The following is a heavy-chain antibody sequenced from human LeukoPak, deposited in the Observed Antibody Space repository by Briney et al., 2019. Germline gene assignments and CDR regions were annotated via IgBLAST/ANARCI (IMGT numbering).Heavy chain of an antibody. J-gene: IGHJ6*02. D-gene: IGHD2-21*02. CDR1: GFTFSSSW. CDR3: AREVVVVTAIQYHYYGMDV. V-gene: IGHV3-7*03. Sequence: GGSLRLSCAVTGFTFSSSWMSWVRQGPGKGLERVANIKQDGSEKYYVDAVKGRFTISRDNAKNSLYLQMNSLRAEDTAVYYCAREVVVVTAIQYHYYGMDVWGQGTTVTVSS. CDR2: IKQDGSEK.